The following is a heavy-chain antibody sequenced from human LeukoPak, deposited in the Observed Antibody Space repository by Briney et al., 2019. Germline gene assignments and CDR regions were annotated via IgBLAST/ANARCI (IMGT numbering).Heavy chain of an antibody. CDR3: AKRRTTVITMDYFDY. CDR2: ISGGAGSP. D-gene: IGHD4-17*01. Sequence: GGSLRLSCAASGFTFSSYAMSWVRQAPGKGLEWVSGISGGAGSPYYADSVKGRFTISRDNSKSTLYLQMTSLRAEDTAVYYCAKRRTTVITMDYFDYWGQGTLVTVSS. J-gene: IGHJ4*02. CDR1: GFTFSSYA. V-gene: IGHV3-23*01.